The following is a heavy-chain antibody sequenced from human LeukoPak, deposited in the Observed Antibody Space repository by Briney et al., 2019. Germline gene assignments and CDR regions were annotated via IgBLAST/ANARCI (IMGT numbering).Heavy chain of an antibody. V-gene: IGHV3-21*01. CDR1: GFTFSSYS. D-gene: IGHD2-15*01. Sequence: GSLRLSCAASGFTFSSYSMNWVRQAPGKGLEWVSSISSSSSYIYYADSVKGRFTISRDNAKNSLYLQMNSLRAEDTAVYYCARGEVVAATPADYWGQGTLVTVSS. CDR2: ISSSSSYI. CDR3: ARGEVVAATPADY. J-gene: IGHJ4*02.